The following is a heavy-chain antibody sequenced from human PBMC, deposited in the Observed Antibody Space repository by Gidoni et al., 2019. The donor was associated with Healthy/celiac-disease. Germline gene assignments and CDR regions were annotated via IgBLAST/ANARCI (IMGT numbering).Heavy chain of an antibody. CDR1: GFTLSSHG. CDR2: ICDDGSNK. V-gene: IGHV3-33*01. Sequence: QVQLVESGGGVVQPGRSLRLSCAAPGFTLSSHGMHGVRQAPGKGLEWVAVICDDGSNKYYADSVKGRFTISRDNSKNTLYLQMNSLRAEDTAVYYCARDLAARTPWVGRYYGMDVWGQGTTVTVSS. D-gene: IGHD6-6*01. CDR3: ARDLAARTPWVGRYYGMDV. J-gene: IGHJ6*02.